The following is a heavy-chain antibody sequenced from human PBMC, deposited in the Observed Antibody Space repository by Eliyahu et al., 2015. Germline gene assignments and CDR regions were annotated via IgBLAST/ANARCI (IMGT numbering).Heavy chain of an antibody. V-gene: IGHV4-30-2*01. CDR2: IYHSGSX. Sequence: QLQLQESGSGLVKPSQTXSLTCAVSGGSXSXGGYXWXWXRQPPGKGLEWIGYIYHSGSXYYNPSLKSRVTISVDRSKNQFSLKLSSVTAADTAVYYCARERIRGYCSGGSCYSNGFDYWGQGTLVTVSS. J-gene: IGHJ4*02. D-gene: IGHD2-15*01. CDR3: ARERIRGYCSGGSCYSNGFDY. CDR1: GGSXSXGGYX.